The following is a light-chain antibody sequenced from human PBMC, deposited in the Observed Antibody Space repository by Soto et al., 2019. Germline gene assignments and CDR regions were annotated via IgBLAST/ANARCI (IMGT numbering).Light chain of an antibody. CDR2: RDT. J-gene: IGLJ2*01. CDR3: QVWDSSLVV. Sequence: SYELTQPLSVSVALGQTARITCGGNNIGSKNMHWYQQKPGQAPVVVIYRDTNRPSGIPERFSGSSSGNTATLTISRAQAGDEAGYYCQVWDSSLVVFGGGTKLTVL. CDR1: NIGSKN. V-gene: IGLV3-9*01.